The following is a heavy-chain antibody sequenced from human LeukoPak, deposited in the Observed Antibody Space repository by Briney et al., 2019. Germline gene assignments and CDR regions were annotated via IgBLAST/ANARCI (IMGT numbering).Heavy chain of an antibody. CDR2: ISYDGSNK. D-gene: IGHD2-2*03. CDR3: AKDVDIVVVPAAVDY. V-gene: IGHV3-30*18. J-gene: IGHJ4*02. CDR1: GFTFSSYG. Sequence: GGSLRLSCAASGFTFSSYGMHWVRQAPGKGLEWVAVISYDGSNKYYADSVKGRFTISRDNSKNTLYLQMDSLGAEDTAVYYCAKDVDIVVVPAAVDYWGQGTLVTVSS.